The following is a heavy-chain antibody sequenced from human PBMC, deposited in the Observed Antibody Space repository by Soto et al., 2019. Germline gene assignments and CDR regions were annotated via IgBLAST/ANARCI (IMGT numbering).Heavy chain of an antibody. CDR2: ISSSSSYI. Sequence: GDLRLCCAACGVTFSSNSMNWVRQAPGKGLEWVSSISSSSSYIYYADSVKGRFTISRDNAKNSLYLQMNSLRAEDTAVYYCARVDYGDYHFDYWGQGTLVTVSS. CDR3: ARVDYGDYHFDY. V-gene: IGHV3-21*01. CDR1: GVTFSSNS. D-gene: IGHD4-17*01. J-gene: IGHJ4*02.